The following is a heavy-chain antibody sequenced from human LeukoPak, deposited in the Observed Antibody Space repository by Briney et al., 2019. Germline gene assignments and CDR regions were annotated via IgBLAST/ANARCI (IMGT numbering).Heavy chain of an antibody. D-gene: IGHD3-10*01. V-gene: IGHV4-4*07. J-gene: IGHJ4*02. CDR1: GGSISSYY. CDR3: AGDPKVVRGVFAY. CDR2: IYTSGST. Sequence: SETLSLTCTVSGGSISSYYWSWIRQPAGKGLEWIGRIYTSGSTNYNTSPKSRFTMSVATSKNQFSWKLSALTAPATPGIYGAGDPKVVRGVFAYWGQGTLVTVSS.